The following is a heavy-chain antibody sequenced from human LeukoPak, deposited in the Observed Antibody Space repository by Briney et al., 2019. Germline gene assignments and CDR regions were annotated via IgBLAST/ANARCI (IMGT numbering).Heavy chain of an antibody. CDR3: ARDSAYGSGSYYF. J-gene: IGHJ4*02. CDR1: GFTFSRYW. D-gene: IGHD3-10*01. CDR2: MKPDGSEK. Sequence: GGSLRLSCAASGFTFSRYWMSWVRQAPGKGLEWVANMKPDGSEKYYVDSVKGRFTISRDNAKNSLYLQMNSLRAEDTAVYYCARDSAYGSGSYYFWGQGTLVTVSS. V-gene: IGHV3-7*03.